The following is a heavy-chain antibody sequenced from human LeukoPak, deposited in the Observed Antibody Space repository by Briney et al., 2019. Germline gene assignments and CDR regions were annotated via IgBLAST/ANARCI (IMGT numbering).Heavy chain of an antibody. Sequence: ASVTVSCKASGYTLTGYYMHWVRQAPGQGLEWMGWINPNSGGTNYAQKFQGRVTMTRDTSISTAYMELSRLRSDDTAVYYCARDYYDSSGYSNDYFDYWGQGTLVTVSS. CDR3: ARDYYDSSGYSNDYFDY. CDR1: GYTLTGYY. J-gene: IGHJ4*02. CDR2: INPNSGGT. V-gene: IGHV1-2*02. D-gene: IGHD3-22*01.